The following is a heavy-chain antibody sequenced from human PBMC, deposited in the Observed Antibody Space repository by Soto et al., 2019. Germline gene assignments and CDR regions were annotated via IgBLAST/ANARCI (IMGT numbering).Heavy chain of an antibody. D-gene: IGHD1-26*01. CDR2: INPTTGST. J-gene: IGHJ4*02. Sequence: QVQLVQSGAEVKKPGASVKVSCKTSGYNFSGYYIHWVRQARGQGLEWMGMINPTTGSTNFALKFQGRLTLTRDTSTSTVYLDLTTLRSEDTAVYYCARVGSETYYYPHLGQGTLVTVSS. CDR1: GYNFSGYY. V-gene: IGHV1-46*01. CDR3: ARVGSETYYYPH.